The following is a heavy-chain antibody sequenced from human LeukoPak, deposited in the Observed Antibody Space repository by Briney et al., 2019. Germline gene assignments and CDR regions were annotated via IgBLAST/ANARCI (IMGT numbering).Heavy chain of an antibody. D-gene: IGHD2-15*01. Sequence: GGSLRLSCAASGFTFSNYGMHWVRQAPGKGLEWVAVMSYDGSNKYYADSVKGRFTISRDDSENTLYPQMNSLRVEDTAFYYCARDFCSGGNCYVDSWGQGTLVTVSS. CDR2: MSYDGSNK. J-gene: IGHJ4*02. V-gene: IGHV3-30*03. CDR1: GFTFSNYG. CDR3: ARDFCSGGNCYVDS.